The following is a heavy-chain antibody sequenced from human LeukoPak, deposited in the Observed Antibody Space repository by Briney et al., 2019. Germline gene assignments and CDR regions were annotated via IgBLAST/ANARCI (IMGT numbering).Heavy chain of an antibody. D-gene: IGHD6-19*01. Sequence: GGSLRLSCAASGFTFSSYSMNWVRQAPGKGLEWVSSISSSSSYIYYADSVKGRFTISGDNAKNSLYLQMNSLRAEDTAVYYCARDHRIAVAGTLDYWGQGTLVTVSS. CDR3: ARDHRIAVAGTLDY. J-gene: IGHJ4*02. V-gene: IGHV3-21*01. CDR1: GFTFSSYS. CDR2: ISSSSSYI.